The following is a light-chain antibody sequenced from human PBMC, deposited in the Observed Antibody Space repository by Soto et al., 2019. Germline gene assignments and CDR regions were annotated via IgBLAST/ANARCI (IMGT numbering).Light chain of an antibody. CDR3: CSYAGSSTVL. J-gene: IGLJ2*01. V-gene: IGLV2-23*03. Sequence: QSVLTQPASVSGSPGQSITISCTGTSSDVGSYNLVSWYQQHPGKAPKLTIYEGSKRPSGVSNRFSGSKSGNTASLTISGLQAEDEADYYCCSYAGSSTVLFGGGTKLTVL. CDR2: EGS. CDR1: SSDVGSYNL.